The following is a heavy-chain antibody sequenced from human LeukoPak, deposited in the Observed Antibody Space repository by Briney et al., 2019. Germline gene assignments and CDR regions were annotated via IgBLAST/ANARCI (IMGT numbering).Heavy chain of an antibody. CDR2: IYPDDSDT. Sequence: GESLKISCKGSENSFTTYWIAWVRQMPGRGLEWMGSIYPDDSDTRYSPSFQGQVTISADKSITTAYLQWSSLKASDTAMYYCARVGAAVGFSSYWGQGTLVTVSS. CDR1: ENSFTTYW. D-gene: IGHD6-13*01. J-gene: IGHJ4*02. V-gene: IGHV5-51*01. CDR3: ARVGAAVGFSSY.